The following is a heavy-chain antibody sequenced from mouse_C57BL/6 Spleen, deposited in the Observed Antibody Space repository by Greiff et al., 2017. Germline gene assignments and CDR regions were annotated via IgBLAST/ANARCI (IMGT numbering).Heavy chain of an antibody. CDR3: ASRVGSSSYWYFDV. V-gene: IGHV1-43*01. D-gene: IGHD1-1*01. CDR1: GYSFTGYY. CDR2: INPSTGGT. Sequence: VQLQQSGPELVKPGASVKISCKASGYSFTGYYMHWVKQSSEKSLEWIGEINPSTGGTSYNQKFKGKATLTVDKSSSTAYMQLKSLTSEDSAVYYCASRVGSSSYWYFDVWGTGTTVTVSS. J-gene: IGHJ1*03.